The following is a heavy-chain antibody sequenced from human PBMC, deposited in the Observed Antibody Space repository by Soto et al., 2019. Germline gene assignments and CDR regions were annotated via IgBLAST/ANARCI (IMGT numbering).Heavy chain of an antibody. CDR3: PIGLMGLERRNYYFYGMAV. J-gene: IGHJ6*02. D-gene: IGHD1-1*01. CDR1: GGSYSGYC. Sequence: SETRSLPCAVYGGSYSGYCWRWIRLPPGKGLECMAEINQSRSTNYNPPLKSRVTISVDTAKTQFSLKLSSVTAADTAVDYVPIGLMGLERRNYYFYGMAVCFQGTTVT. CDR2: INQSRST. V-gene: IGHV4-34*01.